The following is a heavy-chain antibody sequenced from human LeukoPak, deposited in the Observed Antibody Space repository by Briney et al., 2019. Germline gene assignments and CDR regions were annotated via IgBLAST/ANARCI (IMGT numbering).Heavy chain of an antibody. Sequence: GASVKVSCKASGYTFTGYYMHWVRQAPGQGLEWRGWINPNSGGTNYAQKFRGRVTMTRDTSISTAYMELSRLRSDDTAVYYCARDRGVVVPAAMPCWFDPWGQGTLVTVSS. J-gene: IGHJ5*02. V-gene: IGHV1-2*02. CDR1: GYTFTGYY. CDR2: INPNSGGT. D-gene: IGHD2-2*01. CDR3: ARDRGVVVPAAMPCWFDP.